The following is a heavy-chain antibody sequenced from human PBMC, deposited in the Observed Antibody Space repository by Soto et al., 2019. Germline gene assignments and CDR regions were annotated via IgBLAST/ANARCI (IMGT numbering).Heavy chain of an antibody. CDR3: ARDGDRYNSSWYLLDY. Sequence: SETLCLTWTVSGDSISSGGYYWSWIRQRPGKGLEWIGYIYYSGSTYYNPSLKSRVTISVDTSKNQFSLKLSSVTAADTAVYYCARDGDRYNSSWYLLDYWGQGTLVTVSS. J-gene: IGHJ4*02. CDR2: IYYSGST. D-gene: IGHD6-13*01. V-gene: IGHV4-31*02. CDR1: GDSISSGGYY.